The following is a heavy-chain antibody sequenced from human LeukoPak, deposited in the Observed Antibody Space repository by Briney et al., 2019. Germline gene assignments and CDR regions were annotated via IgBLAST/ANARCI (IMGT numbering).Heavy chain of an antibody. V-gene: IGHV1-2*02. J-gene: IGHJ4*02. CDR3: ARALSSLCLSYFYY. D-gene: IGHD2-15*01. CDR2: INPNSGGT. Sequence: ASVKVSCMASGYTFTVYYIHWVRPAPGQGLEWMGWINPNSGGTNYAQNLEGRVTMTRDTSISTAYMELSSLTSDDTAVYCCARALSSLCLSYFYYWGQGTLITVSS. CDR1: GYTFTVYY.